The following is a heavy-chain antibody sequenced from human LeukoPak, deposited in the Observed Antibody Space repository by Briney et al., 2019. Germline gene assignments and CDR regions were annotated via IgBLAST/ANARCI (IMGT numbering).Heavy chain of an antibody. V-gene: IGHV3-23*01. Sequence: GGSLRLSCAASGFTFTSQGMAWVRQAPGKGLEWVSAITGSGDNTYYADSVEGRFTISRDNSKNTLYLQMNSLSAEDTAVYYCAKMQGFFDLWGRGTLVTVSS. CDR1: GFTFTSQG. J-gene: IGHJ2*01. CDR3: AKMQGFFDL. CDR2: ITGSGDNT.